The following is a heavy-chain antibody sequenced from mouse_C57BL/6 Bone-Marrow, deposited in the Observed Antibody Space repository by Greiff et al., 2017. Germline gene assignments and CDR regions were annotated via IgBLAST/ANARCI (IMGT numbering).Heavy chain of an antibody. CDR1: GYTFTSYW. CDR2: IDPSDSYT. J-gene: IGHJ2*01. D-gene: IGHD1-1*02. Sequence: QVQLQQPGAELVKPGASVKLSCKASGYTFTSYWMQWVKQRPGQGLEWIGEIDPSDSYTNYNQKFKGKATLTVDTSSSTAYMQLSSLTSEDSAVYYWARLVIWSNPGGYFDYWGQGTTLTVSS. V-gene: IGHV1-50*01. CDR3: ARLVIWSNPGGYFDY.